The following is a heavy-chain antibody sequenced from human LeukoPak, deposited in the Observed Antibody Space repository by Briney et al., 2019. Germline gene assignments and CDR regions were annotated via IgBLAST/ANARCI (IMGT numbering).Heavy chain of an antibody. V-gene: IGHV3-74*03. D-gene: IGHD5-12*01. CDR1: GFSFSTSW. J-gene: IGHJ3*02. CDR3: ARDRGYDNAFDI. CDR2: INSDASST. Sequence: SGGSLRLSCAASGFSFSTSWMHWVRQVPGKGLVWVSLINSDASSTTYADSVKGRFTISRDNAKNTLYLQMNSLRAEDTAVYYCARDRGYDNAFDIWGQGTMVTVSS.